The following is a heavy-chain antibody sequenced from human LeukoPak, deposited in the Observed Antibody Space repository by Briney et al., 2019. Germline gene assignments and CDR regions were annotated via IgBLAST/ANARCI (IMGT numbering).Heavy chain of an antibody. CDR1: GFTFSSYW. CDR2: INSDGSST. Sequence: GGSLRLSCAASGFTFSSYWMHWVRQAPGKGLVWVSRINSDGSSTSYADSVKGRFTISRDNAKNTLYLQMNSLRAEDTAVYYCLGRRDTARDYWDQGNLVTVSS. V-gene: IGHV3-74*01. CDR3: LGRRDTARDY. D-gene: IGHD5-24*01. J-gene: IGHJ4*02.